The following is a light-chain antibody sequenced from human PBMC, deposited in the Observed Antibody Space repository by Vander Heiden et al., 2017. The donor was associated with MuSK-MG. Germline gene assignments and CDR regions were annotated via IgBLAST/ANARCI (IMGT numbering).Light chain of an antibody. CDR1: QSISSY. Sequence: IKMTQPQAPLSSSVGDRVTITCRASQSISSYLNWYQQKPGKAPKLLIYAASSLQSGVPSRFSGSGSGTDFTLTISRLQPEDFATYYCQQSDSTPRAFGQGTKVEIK. CDR2: AAS. V-gene: IGKV1-39*01. CDR3: QQSDSTPRA. J-gene: IGKJ1*01.